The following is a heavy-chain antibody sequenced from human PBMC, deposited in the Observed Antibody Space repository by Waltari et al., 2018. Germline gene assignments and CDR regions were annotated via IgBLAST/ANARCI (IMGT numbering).Heavy chain of an antibody. CDR3: ARADDYGDLYYYYGMDV. CDR1: GGSFSGYY. J-gene: IGHJ6*02. D-gene: IGHD4-17*01. Sequence: QVQLQQWGAGLLKPSETLSLTCAVYGGSFSGYYWSWIRQPPGKGLEWIGEINHSGSPNYNPSLKSRVTISVDTSKNQFSLKLSSVTAADTAVYYCARADDYGDLYYYYGMDVWGQGTTVTVSS. V-gene: IGHV4-34*01. CDR2: INHSGSP.